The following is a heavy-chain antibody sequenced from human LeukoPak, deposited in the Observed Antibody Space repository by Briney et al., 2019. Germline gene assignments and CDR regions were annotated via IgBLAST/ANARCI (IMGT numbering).Heavy chain of an antibody. D-gene: IGHD3-10*01. CDR1: GDTFNSYS. CDR2: IAPFVDAT. Sequence: GASVKVSCKTSGDTFNSYSFTWVRQAPGQGFEWLGAIAPFVDATNYAQKFQDRVTITADASTNTVFMQLSSLKSDDSAVYFCAARLATVDGDWFESWGQGTLVTVSS. J-gene: IGHJ5*01. CDR3: AARLATVDGDWFES. V-gene: IGHV1-69*13.